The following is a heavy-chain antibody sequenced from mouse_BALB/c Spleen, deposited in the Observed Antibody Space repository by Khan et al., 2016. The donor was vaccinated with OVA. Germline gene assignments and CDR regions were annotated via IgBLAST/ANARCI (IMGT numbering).Heavy chain of an antibody. CDR3: AKWGLGETY. CDR1: GYTFTSYY. J-gene: IGHJ3*01. D-gene: IGHD4-1*01. CDR2: IYPGNVNS. Sequence: QVQLKQSGPELVKPGASVKISCKASGYTFTSYYIHWVKQRPGQGLEWIGWIYPGNVNSKFNGNFKGKATLTADNSSNTAYMQLSSLTSEDSAVYFCAKWGLGETYWGQGTLVTVSA. V-gene: IGHV1S56*01.